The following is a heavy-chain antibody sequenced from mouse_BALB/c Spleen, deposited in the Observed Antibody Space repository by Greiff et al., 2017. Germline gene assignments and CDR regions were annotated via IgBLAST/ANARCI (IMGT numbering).Heavy chain of an antibody. J-gene: IGHJ1*01. CDR3: ARRDDYDYWYFDV. CDR1: GFTFSSFG. D-gene: IGHD2-4*01. CDR2: ISSGSSTI. V-gene: IGHV5-17*02. Sequence: EVQLVESGGGLVQPGGSRKLSCAASGFTFSSFGMHWVRQAPEKGLEWVAYISSGSSTIYYADTVKGRFTISRDNPKNTLFLQMTSLRSEDTAMYYCARRDDYDYWYFDVWGAGTTVTVSS.